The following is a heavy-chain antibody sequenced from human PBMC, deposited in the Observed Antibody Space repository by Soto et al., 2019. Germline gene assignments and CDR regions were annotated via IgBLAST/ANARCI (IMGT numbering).Heavy chain of an antibody. Sequence: QVQLQESGPGLVKPSGTLSLTCAVSDDSISGKNWWNWVRQPPGKGLEWIGEIFQSGSTNYNPSLKGRVTMSVDKSKKFLSLKLDSVTAADTAVYYCAREVSGIQAFDYWGQGTLVTVSS. CDR1: DDSISGKNW. V-gene: IGHV4-4*02. J-gene: IGHJ4*02. CDR3: AREVSGIQAFDY. CDR2: IFQSGST. D-gene: IGHD1-20*01.